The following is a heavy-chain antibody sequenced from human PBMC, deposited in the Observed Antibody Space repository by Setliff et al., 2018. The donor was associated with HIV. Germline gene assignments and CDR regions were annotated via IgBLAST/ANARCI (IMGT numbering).Heavy chain of an antibody. Sequence: SETLSLTCTVSGGSISSTNYFWGWIRQPPGKGLEWIGTIYYHGSTYYNPSLKSRVTISVDTSENQFSLKLNSVTAADTAVYYCARRGRDGVLIVFATGFDPWGQGTLVTVS. J-gene: IGHJ5*02. CDR3: ARRGRDGVLIVFATGFDP. D-gene: IGHD2-8*01. CDR1: GGSISSTNYF. V-gene: IGHV4-39*01. CDR2: IYYHGST.